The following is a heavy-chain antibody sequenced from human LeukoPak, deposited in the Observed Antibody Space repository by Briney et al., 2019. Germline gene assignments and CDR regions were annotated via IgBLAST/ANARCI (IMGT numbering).Heavy chain of an antibody. J-gene: IGHJ4*02. CDR2: IYYSGST. Sequence: SETLSLTCTVSGGSISSYYWSWIRQPPGKGLEWIGYIYYSGSTYYNPSLKSRVTISVDTSKNQFSLKLSSVTAADTAVYYCARVLGYYDSSGYYGLDYWGQGTLVTVSS. CDR3: ARVLGYYDSSGYYGLDY. V-gene: IGHV4-59*08. D-gene: IGHD3-22*01. CDR1: GGSISSYY.